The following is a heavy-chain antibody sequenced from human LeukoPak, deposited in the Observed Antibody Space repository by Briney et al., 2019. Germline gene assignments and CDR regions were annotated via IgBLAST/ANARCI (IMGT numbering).Heavy chain of an antibody. CDR3: ARDSGCSGGSCYSVYFDY. CDR2: ISYDGSNK. Sequence: GGSLRLSCAASGFTFSSYAMHWVRQAPGKGLEWVAVISYDGSNKYYADSVKGRFTISRDNSKNTLYLQMNSLRAEDTAVYYCARDSGCSGGSCYSVYFDYWGQGTLVTVSS. J-gene: IGHJ4*02. V-gene: IGHV3-30-3*01. D-gene: IGHD2-15*01. CDR1: GFTFSSYA.